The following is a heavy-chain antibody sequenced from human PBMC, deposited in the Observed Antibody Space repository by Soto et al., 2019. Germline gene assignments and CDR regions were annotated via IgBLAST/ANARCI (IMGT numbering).Heavy chain of an antibody. CDR1: GGSFSGYY. V-gene: IGHV4-34*01. Sequence: SETLSLTCAVYGGSFSGYYWGWIRQPPGKGLEWIGEINHSGSTNYNPSLKSRVTISVDTSKNQFSLKLSSVTAADTAVYYCARGLRFLEWYFDYWGQGTLVTVSS. CDR2: INHSGST. D-gene: IGHD3-3*01. J-gene: IGHJ4*02. CDR3: ARGLRFLEWYFDY.